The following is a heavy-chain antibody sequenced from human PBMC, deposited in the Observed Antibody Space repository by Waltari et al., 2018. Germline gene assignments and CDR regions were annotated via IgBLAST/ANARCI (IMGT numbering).Heavy chain of an antibody. CDR3: ARGGLEWFGELFDY. CDR2: ISYDGSIK. CDR1: GFPFSTYA. Sequence: QVQLVESGGGVVHPGGSLRRSCAASGFPFSTYAVHWVRQAPGKGLEWVAVISYDGSIKYNADSVEGRFTISRDNARNTMSLQMNSLTTEDTAVYYCARGGLEWFGELFDYWGQGTLVTVSS. V-gene: IGHV3-30*01. J-gene: IGHJ4*02. D-gene: IGHD3-10*01.